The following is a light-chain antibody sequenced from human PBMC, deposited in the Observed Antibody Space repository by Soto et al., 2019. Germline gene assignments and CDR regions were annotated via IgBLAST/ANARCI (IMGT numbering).Light chain of an antibody. CDR2: KAS. CDR3: QQYGSYSPWT. J-gene: IGKJ1*01. Sequence: DIKMTQSPTTLSASVGDRVTITCRASQSIGSWLAWYQQKPGKAPKLLIYKASTLESGVPSRFSGSGSGTEFILTISSLQPDDFASYYCQQYGSYSPWTFGQGPKVEIK. CDR1: QSIGSW. V-gene: IGKV1-5*03.